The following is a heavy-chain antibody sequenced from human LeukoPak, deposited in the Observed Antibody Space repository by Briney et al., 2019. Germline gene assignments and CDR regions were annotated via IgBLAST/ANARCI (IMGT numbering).Heavy chain of an antibody. CDR3: ARGPPEDY. Sequence: PSETLSLTCAVYGGSFSGYYWSWIRQPPGKGLEWIGEINHSGSTNYNPSLKSRVTISVDTSKNQFSLKLSSVTAADTAVHYCARGPPEDYWGQGTLVTVSS. V-gene: IGHV4-34*01. CDR2: INHSGST. CDR1: GGSFSGYY. J-gene: IGHJ4*02.